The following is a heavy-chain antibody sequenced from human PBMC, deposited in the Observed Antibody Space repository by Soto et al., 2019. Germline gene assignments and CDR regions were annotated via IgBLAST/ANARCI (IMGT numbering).Heavy chain of an antibody. CDR2: IYTSGST. V-gene: IGHV4-4*07. CDR1: GGCISSYY. J-gene: IGHJ4*02. Sequence: SGTLALTCAVSGGCISSYYWSWIRQPAGKGLEWIGRIYTSGSTNYNPSLKSRVTMSVDTSKNQFSLKLSSVTAADTAVYYCARDPPRYCSGGSCYSLGLDYWGQGTLVTVSS. CDR3: ARDPPRYCSGGSCYSLGLDY. D-gene: IGHD2-15*01.